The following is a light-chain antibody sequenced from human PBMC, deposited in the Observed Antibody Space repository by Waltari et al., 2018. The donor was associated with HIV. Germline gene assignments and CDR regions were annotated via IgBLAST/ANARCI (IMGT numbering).Light chain of an antibody. CDR2: VNSDGSY. V-gene: IGLV4-69*01. J-gene: IGLJ3*02. CDR1: SGYTAYA. Sequence: QLVLTQSASASASLGASVKLTCTLSSGYTAYAIAWHQQQAEKGPRYLMKVNSDGSYSRGDGIPDRFSGSSSEAELYLTISSLQSEDEADYYCQTWDTGIRVFGGGTKLTVL. CDR3: QTWDTGIRV.